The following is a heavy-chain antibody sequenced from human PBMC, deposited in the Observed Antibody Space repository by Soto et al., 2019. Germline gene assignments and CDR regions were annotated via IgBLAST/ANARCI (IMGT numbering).Heavy chain of an antibody. V-gene: IGHV1-46*01. Sequence: PLVQSGAEVKRPGASAKLSCKASGNTFISYYMHWMRQAPGQGLEWMGVINPSGGNTAYAQTFQGRVIMTGDASTSTVYMELSSLKSEDTAVYFCARGGKTGTTVEFLHFWGQGTLLTVSS. CDR2: INPSGGNT. CDR3: ARGGKTGTTVEFLHF. CDR1: GNTFISYY. D-gene: IGHD1-1*01. J-gene: IGHJ4*03.